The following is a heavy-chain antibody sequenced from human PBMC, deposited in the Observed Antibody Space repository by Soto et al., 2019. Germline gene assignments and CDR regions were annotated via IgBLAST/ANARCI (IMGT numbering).Heavy chain of an antibody. CDR1: GGTFSSYA. D-gene: IGHD5-18*01. Sequence: QVQLVQSGAEVKKPGSSVKVSCKASGGTFSSYAISWVRQAPGQGLEWMGGIIPIFGTANYAQKFQGRVTITADESTSTAYTELSSLRPEETAVDYCATVDTDMVYYYYGMDVWGKGTTVTVPS. J-gene: IGHJ6*04. V-gene: IGHV1-69*12. CDR2: IIPIFGTA. CDR3: ATVDTDMVYYYYGMDV.